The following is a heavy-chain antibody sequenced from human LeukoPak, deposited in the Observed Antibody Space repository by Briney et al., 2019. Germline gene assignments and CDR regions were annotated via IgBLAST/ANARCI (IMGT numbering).Heavy chain of an antibody. CDR2: ISSSSSTI. J-gene: IGHJ5*02. V-gene: IGHV3-48*01. CDR3: ARELVVAATDWFDP. D-gene: IGHD2-15*01. Sequence: GGSLRLSCAASGFTFSSYSMNWVRQAPGKGLEWVSYISSSSSTIYYADSVKGRFTISRDNAKNSLYLQMNSLRAEDTAVNYCARELVVAATDWFDPWGQGTLVTVSS. CDR1: GFTFSSYS.